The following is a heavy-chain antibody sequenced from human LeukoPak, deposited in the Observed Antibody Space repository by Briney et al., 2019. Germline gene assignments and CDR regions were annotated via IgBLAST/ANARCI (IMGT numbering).Heavy chain of an antibody. CDR1: GFTVSSNY. CDR3: ARDRQQLAYYYGMDV. Sequence: GGSLRLSCAASGFTVSSNYMSWVRQAPGKGLEWVSVIYSGGSTYYADSVKGRFTISRDNSKNTLYLQMNSLRAEDTAVYYCARDRQQLAYYYGMDVWGQGTTVTVSS. CDR2: IYSGGST. J-gene: IGHJ6*02. D-gene: IGHD6-13*01. V-gene: IGHV3-66*01.